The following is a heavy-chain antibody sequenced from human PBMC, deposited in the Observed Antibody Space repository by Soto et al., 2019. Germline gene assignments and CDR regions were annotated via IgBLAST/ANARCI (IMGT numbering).Heavy chain of an antibody. Sequence: EVQLLEPGGGLVQPGGSLRLSCAASGFTFSSYAMNWVRQAPGKGLEWVSVISGSGGSTYYADSVKGRFTISRDNSKNPLYMQMNSLRAEDTAVYYCARRGIGSSYDYWGQGTLFTFSS. CDR3: ARRGIGSSYDY. CDR1: GFTFSSYA. V-gene: IGHV3-23*01. D-gene: IGHD1-26*01. J-gene: IGHJ4*02. CDR2: ISGSGGST.